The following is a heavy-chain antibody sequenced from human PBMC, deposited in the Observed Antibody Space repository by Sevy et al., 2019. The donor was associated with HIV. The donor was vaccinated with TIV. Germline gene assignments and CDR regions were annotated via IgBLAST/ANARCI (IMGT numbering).Heavy chain of an antibody. CDR1: GCSISSSSYY. CDR2: IYYSGSN. D-gene: IGHD6-13*01. Sequence: SETLSLTCTVSGCSISSSSYYWGWIRQPPGKGLEWIGSIYYSGSNYYNPSLKSQVTISGDTSKNQFSLKMSSVTAADTAVYYWARQRGCSWYVAFDIWGQGTMVTVSS. V-gene: IGHV4-39*01. J-gene: IGHJ3*02. CDR3: ARQRGCSWYVAFDI.